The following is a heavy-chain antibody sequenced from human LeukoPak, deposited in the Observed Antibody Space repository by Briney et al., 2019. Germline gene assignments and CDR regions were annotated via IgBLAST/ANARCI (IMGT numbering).Heavy chain of an antibody. J-gene: IGHJ6*03. CDR2: IYSGGGI. D-gene: IGHD3-10*01. Sequence: GGSPRLSCAASGFTVSSNYMSWVRQAPGKGLEWVSVIYSGGGIYYADSVKGRFTISRDSSKNTLYLQMDSLRAEDTAVYYCARSFYYGSGSLLYYYYMDVWGKGTTVTVSS. CDR1: GFTVSSNY. CDR3: ARSFYYGSGSLLYYYYMDV. V-gene: IGHV3-53*01.